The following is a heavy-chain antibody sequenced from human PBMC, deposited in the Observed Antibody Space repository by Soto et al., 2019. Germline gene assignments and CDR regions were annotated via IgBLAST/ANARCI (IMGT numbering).Heavy chain of an antibody. CDR3: ARARGYCSSTSCESFDY. Sequence: ASVKVSCKASGYTFTSYTMHWVGQAPGQRLEWMGWINAGNGNTKYSQKFQDRVTITRDTSASTAYMELSSLRSEDTAVYYCARARGYCSSTSCESFDYWGQGSLVTVSS. D-gene: IGHD2-2*01. J-gene: IGHJ4*02. CDR2: INAGNGNT. V-gene: IGHV1-3*01. CDR1: GYTFTSYT.